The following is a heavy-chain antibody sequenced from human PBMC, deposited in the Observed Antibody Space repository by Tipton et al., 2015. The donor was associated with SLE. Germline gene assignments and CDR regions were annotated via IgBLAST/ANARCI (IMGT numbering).Heavy chain of an antibody. CDR2: IYHSGST. J-gene: IGHJ3*02. CDR1: GGSISSGGYS. D-gene: IGHD2-2*01. Sequence: TLSLTCAVSGGSISSGGYSWSWIRQPPGKGLEWIEYIYHSGSTYYNPSLKSRVTISVDRSKNQFSLKLSSVTAADTAVYYCARVYGLGYCSSTSCLGAFDIWGQGTMVTVSS. CDR3: ARVYGLGYCSSTSCLGAFDI. V-gene: IGHV4-30-2*01.